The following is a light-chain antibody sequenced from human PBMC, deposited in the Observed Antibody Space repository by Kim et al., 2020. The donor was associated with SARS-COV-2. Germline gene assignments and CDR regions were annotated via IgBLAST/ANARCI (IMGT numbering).Light chain of an antibody. CDR3: SSYIGSNFYVL. J-gene: IGLJ2*01. CDR1: SSDVGGYNY. CDR2: EVN. V-gene: IGLV2-8*01. Sequence: QSVTIACPGTSSDVGGYNYVSWYQTHPGKVPKLMIYEVNKRPSGVPARFSGSKSGNTDSLTVSGLQAEDEADYYCSSYIGSNFYVLFGGGTQLTVL.